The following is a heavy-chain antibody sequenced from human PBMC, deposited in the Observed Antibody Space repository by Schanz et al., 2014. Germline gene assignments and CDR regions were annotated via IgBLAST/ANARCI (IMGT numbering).Heavy chain of an antibody. CDR1: GYTFSSYG. CDR3: ARDFSAYVGNYFDY. V-gene: IGHV1-18*01. D-gene: IGHD5-12*01. CDR2: INGYNGHT. J-gene: IGHJ4*02. Sequence: QVQLEQSGAEVKKPGASVKVSCKTSGYTFSSYGITWVRQAPGQGLEWMGWINGYNGHTLYAQKFQGRVTMTTDTSTSTSYMELTSLRFDDTAVYYCARDFSAYVGNYFDYWGQGTLXTVSS.